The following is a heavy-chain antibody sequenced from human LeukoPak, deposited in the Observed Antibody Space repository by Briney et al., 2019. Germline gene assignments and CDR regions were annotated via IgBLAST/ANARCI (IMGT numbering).Heavy chain of an antibody. CDR2: INLTGGGT. CDR1: GYTFISYY. D-gene: IGHD6-13*01. J-gene: IGHJ4*02. Sequence: GSSVKVSCKASGYTFISYYMHWVRQAPGQGLEWMGIINLTGGGTSHAQKFQDRVTMSRDTSTSTVYMELSSLRSEDTAVYYCAGSSVERQQLARFDYWGQGTLVTVSS. V-gene: IGHV1-46*01. CDR3: AGSSVERQQLARFDY.